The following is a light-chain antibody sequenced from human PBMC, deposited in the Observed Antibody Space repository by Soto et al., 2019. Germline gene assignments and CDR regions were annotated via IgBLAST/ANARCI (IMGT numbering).Light chain of an antibody. V-gene: IGKV3-11*01. Sequence: EIVRTQSPATLSLSPGERATLSWRASQSVSSYLAWYQQKPGQAPRLLIYDASNRATGIPVRFSGSGSETDFTLTITRLEPEDFAVYYCQQYRSSRTFGQGTKVDIK. CDR1: QSVSSY. CDR2: DAS. CDR3: QQYRSSRT. J-gene: IGKJ1*01.